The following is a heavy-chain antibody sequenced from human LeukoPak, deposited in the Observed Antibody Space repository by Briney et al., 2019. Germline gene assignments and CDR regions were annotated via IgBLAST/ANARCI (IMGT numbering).Heavy chain of an antibody. V-gene: IGHV1-69*06. CDR1: GYTFTGYY. J-gene: IGHJ6*03. CDR2: IIPIFGTA. D-gene: IGHD6-19*01. CDR3: ARDRIAVTGRKYYYYMDV. Sequence: ASVKVSCKASGYTFTGYYMHWVRQAPGQGLEWMGGIIPIFGTANYAQKFQGRVTITADKSTSTAYMELSSLRSEDTAMYYCARDRIAVTGRKYYYYMDVWGKGTTVTVSS.